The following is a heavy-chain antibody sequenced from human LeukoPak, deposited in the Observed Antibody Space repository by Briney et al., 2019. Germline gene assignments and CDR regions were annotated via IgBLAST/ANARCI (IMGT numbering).Heavy chain of an antibody. J-gene: IGHJ4*02. CDR3: ARGQISGTTNFAY. CDR1: GGSIRGFY. D-gene: IGHD1-7*01. Sequence: SETLSLTCTVSGGSIRGFYWGWIRQPPGKGLEWIGYIHYSGTTNYNPSLKRRVTISVDTSKNQFSLKLNSVTAADTAVFYCARGQISGTTNFAYWCQGPVVLVAS. V-gene: IGHV4-59*01. CDR2: IHYSGTT.